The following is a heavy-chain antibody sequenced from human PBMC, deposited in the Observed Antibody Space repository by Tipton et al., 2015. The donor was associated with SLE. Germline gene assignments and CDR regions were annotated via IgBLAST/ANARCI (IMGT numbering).Heavy chain of an antibody. V-gene: IGHV4-38-2*02. D-gene: IGHD2-15*01. CDR1: GYSISSGYY. Sequence: TLSLTCTVSGYSISSGYYWGWIRQPPGKGLEWIGSIYHSGSTYYNPSLKSRVTISVDTSKNQFSLKLSSVTAADTAVYYCARLPVAATFGGFDYWGQGTLVTVSS. CDR3: ARLPVAATFGGFDY. CDR2: IYHSGST. J-gene: IGHJ4*02.